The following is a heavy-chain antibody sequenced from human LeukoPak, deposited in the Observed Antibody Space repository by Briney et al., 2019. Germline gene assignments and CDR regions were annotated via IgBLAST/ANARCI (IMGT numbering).Heavy chain of an antibody. V-gene: IGHV1-69*05. CDR1: GGTFSSCA. CDR2: IIPIFGTA. Sequence: GASVKVSCKASGGTFSSCAISWVRQAPGQGLEWMGRIIPIFGTANYAQKFQGRVTITTDESTSTAYMELSSLRSEDTAVYYCARDSYYYYMDVWGKGTTVTVSS. J-gene: IGHJ6*03. CDR3: ARDSYYYYMDV.